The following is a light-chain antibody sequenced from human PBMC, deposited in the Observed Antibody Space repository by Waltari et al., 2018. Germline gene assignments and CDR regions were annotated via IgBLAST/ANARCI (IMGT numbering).Light chain of an antibody. J-gene: IGKJ4*01. V-gene: IGKV1-5*03. Sequence: DIQMTQFPSTLSASVGDRITIPCRASQSISVWLAWYQQKPGKAPKLLIYKASTLASGVPSRFSGSGSGTEFTLTISSLQSEDFATYFCQQYDSVFALTFGGGTKVEIK. CDR3: QQYDSVFALT. CDR2: KAS. CDR1: QSISVW.